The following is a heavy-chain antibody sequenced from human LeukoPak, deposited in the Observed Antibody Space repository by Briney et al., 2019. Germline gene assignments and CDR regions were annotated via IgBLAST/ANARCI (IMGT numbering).Heavy chain of an antibody. V-gene: IGHV5-51*01. CDR3: ARLGYYDSSGYPSAEYFQH. Sequence: GESLKISCKGSGYSFTSYWIGWVRQMPGKGLEWMGIIYPGDSDTRYSPSFQGQVTISANKSISTAYLQWSSLKASDTAMYYCARLGYYDSSGYPSAEYFQHWGQGTLVTVSS. D-gene: IGHD3-22*01. CDR2: IYPGDSDT. J-gene: IGHJ1*01. CDR1: GYSFTSYW.